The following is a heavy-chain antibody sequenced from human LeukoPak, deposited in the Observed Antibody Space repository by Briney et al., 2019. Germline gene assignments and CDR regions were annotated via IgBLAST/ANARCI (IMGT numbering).Heavy chain of an antibody. V-gene: IGHV4-34*01. CDR2: INHSGST. D-gene: IGHD6-19*01. J-gene: IGHJ4*02. CDR1: GGSFSGYY. Sequence: SETLSLTCAVYGGSFSGYYWSWIRQPPGKGLEWIGEINHSGSTNYNPSLKSRVTISVDTSKNQFSLKLSSVTAADTAVYYCARVGAVAGTERYYFDYWGQGTLVTVSS. CDR3: ARVGAVAGTERYYFDY.